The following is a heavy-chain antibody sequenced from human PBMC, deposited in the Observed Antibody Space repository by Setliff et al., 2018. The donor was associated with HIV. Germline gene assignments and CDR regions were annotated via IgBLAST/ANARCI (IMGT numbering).Heavy chain of an antibody. CDR1: GFTFSSYE. J-gene: IGHJ4*02. V-gene: IGHV3-48*03. CDR3: ARLLRGGGDYFDY. Sequence: GGSLRLSCAASGFTFSSYEMNWVRQAPGKGLEWVSYISSSGSTIYYADSVKGRFTISRDNAKNSLFLQMNSLRAEDTAIYYCARLLRGGGDYFDYWGQGTLVTVSS. CDR2: ISSSGSTI. D-gene: IGHD3-10*01.